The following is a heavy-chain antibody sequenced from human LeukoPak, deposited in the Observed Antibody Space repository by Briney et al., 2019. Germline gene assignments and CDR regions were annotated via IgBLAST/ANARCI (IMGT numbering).Heavy chain of an antibody. CDR1: GFTFSSYW. Sequence: PGGSLRLSCAASGFTFSSYWMHWVRQAPGKGLEWVAIIKEDGSEKYYVDSVKGRFTISRDNAKNSLYLQMNSLRAEDTAVYYCARARTGYFDYWGQGTLVTVSS. V-gene: IGHV3-7*04. D-gene: IGHD1-14*01. J-gene: IGHJ4*02. CDR3: ARARTGYFDY. CDR2: IKEDGSEK.